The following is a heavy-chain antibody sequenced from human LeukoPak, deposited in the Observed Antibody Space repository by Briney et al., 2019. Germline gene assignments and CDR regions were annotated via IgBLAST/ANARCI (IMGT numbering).Heavy chain of an antibody. CDR3: AKATSIGYSYFDY. CDR2: ISGSGGTT. V-gene: IGHV3-23*01. D-gene: IGHD3-22*01. CDR1: GFAFSSYG. Sequence: GGSLRLSCAASGFAFSSYGMSWVRQAPGKGLEWVSGISGSGGTTHYADSVKGRFTISRDNSKNTLFLQMNSLRAEDTAGFYCAKATSIGYSYFDYCGQGTLVTVSS. J-gene: IGHJ4*02.